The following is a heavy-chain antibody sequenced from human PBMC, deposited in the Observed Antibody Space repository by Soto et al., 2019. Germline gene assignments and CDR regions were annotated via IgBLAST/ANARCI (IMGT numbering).Heavy chain of an antibody. Sequence: GGSLRLSCAASGFTFSSYAMSWVRQAPGKGLEWVSAISGSGGSTYYADSVKGRFTISRDNSKNTLYLQMNSLRAEDTAVYYCAKSGYCTNGVCFFGDYWGQGTLVTVSS. CDR2: ISGSGGST. CDR1: GFTFSSYA. V-gene: IGHV3-23*01. J-gene: IGHJ4*02. D-gene: IGHD2-8*01. CDR3: AKSGYCTNGVCFFGDY.